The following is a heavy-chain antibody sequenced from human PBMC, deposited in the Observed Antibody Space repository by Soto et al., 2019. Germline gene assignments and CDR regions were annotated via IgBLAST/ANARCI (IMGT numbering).Heavy chain of an antibody. CDR2: TYYRSKWYN. D-gene: IGHD6-6*01. CDR3: ARDQAHSSSSDVDY. CDR1: GDSVSSNSAA. J-gene: IGHJ4*02. V-gene: IGHV6-1*01. Sequence: PSQTLSLTCVISGDSVSSNSAAWNWIRQSPSRGLEWLGRTYYRSKWYNDYAVSVKSRITINPDTSKNQFSLQLNSVTPVDTAVYYCARDQAHSSSSDVDYWGQGTLVTVSS.